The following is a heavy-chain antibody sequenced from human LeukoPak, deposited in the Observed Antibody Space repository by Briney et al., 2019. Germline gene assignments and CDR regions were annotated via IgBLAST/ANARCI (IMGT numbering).Heavy chain of an antibody. D-gene: IGHD3-22*01. V-gene: IGHV3-23*01. CDR2: ISGSGDLT. CDR1: GFTFSSYA. J-gene: IGHJ5*01. Sequence: GGSLRLSCAASGFTFSSYAMSWVRQAPGKGLEWVSSISGSGDLTYYAGSVKGRFTISRDNSKNTLYLQINSLRAEDTAIYYCAKDRPNYYGNNGHYYRRDGDSWGQGTLVTVSS. CDR3: AKDRPNYYGNNGHYYRRDGDS.